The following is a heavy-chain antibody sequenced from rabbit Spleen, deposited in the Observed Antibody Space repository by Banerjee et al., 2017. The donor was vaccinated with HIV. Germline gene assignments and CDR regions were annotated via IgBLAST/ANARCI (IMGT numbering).Heavy chain of an antibody. Sequence: QSLEESGGDLVKPGTSLTLTCIASGVSFSGDSYMCWVRQAPGKGLEWIACIDTGSSGFTYFASWAKGRFTISKTSLTTVTLQMTSLTVADTATYFCARDTGSSFSSYGMDLWGPGTLVTVS. D-gene: IGHD8-1*01. CDR3: ARDTGSSFSSYGMDL. CDR2: IDTGSSGFT. J-gene: IGHJ6*01. CDR1: GVSFSGDSY. V-gene: IGHV1S40*01.